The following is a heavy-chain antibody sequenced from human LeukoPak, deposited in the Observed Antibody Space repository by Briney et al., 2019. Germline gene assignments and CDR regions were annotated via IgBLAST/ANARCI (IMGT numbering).Heavy chain of an antibody. CDR3: AKDIVWGRLSYNWFDP. CDR2: ISWNSGSI. D-gene: IGHD3-16*01. Sequence: GGSLRLSCAASGFTFDDYAMHWVRQAPGKGLEWVSGISWNSGSIGYADSVKGRFTISRDNAKNSLYLQMNSLRAEDTALYYCAKDIVWGRLSYNWFDPWGQGTQVTVSS. CDR1: GFTFDDYA. J-gene: IGHJ5*02. V-gene: IGHV3-9*01.